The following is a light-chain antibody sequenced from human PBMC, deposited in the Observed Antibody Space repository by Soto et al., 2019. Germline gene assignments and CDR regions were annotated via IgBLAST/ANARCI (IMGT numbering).Light chain of an antibody. CDR1: QGINNY. CDR3: LEHNSYPRT. Sequence: QMTQSPSSISASVRDRISMTFRSSQGINNYLAWFQQKPGKAPKRLINAASTLQSGLPSRFSGSGSRTEFTVTISSLQHEDFATYYCLEHNSYPRTFGKGTKVDIK. CDR2: AAS. J-gene: IGKJ2*01. V-gene: IGKV1-17*03.